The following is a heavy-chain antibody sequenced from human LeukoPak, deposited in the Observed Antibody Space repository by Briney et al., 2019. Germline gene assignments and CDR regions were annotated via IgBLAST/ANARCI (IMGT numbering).Heavy chain of an antibody. V-gene: IGHV4-4*07. CDR3: ARSPGLADIDF. J-gene: IGHJ4*02. CDR1: GASITSNY. CDR2: VSTRGNT. Sequence: PSETLSLTCSVSGASITSNYWTWIRQPAGRGLEWIGRVSTRGNTNYNPSPKSRVTMSVDTPKNLFSLKLTSVTAADTAMYYCARSPGLADIDFWGQGTLVIVSS. D-gene: IGHD2-21*01.